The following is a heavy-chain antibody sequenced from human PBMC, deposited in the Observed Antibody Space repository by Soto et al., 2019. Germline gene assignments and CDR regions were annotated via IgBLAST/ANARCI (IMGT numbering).Heavy chain of an antibody. CDR1: GFTFNNYA. D-gene: IGHD3-10*01. J-gene: IGHJ4*02. V-gene: IGHV3-23*01. Sequence: EVQLLESGGVLVQPGGSLRLSCAASGFTFNNYAMTWVRQAPGKGLEWVSASSGGGDTTSYADSVKGRFTVSRDGSKNTLYLQMSSLRAEDTALYYCAKGRGGSGSLTPRVDFWGQGTLVTVSS. CDR3: AKGRGGSGSLTPRVDF. CDR2: SSGGGDTT.